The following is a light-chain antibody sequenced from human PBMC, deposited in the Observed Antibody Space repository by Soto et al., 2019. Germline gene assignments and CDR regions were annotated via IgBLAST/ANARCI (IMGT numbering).Light chain of an antibody. Sequence: EIVLTQSPGTLALSPGEGATLSCRASQSVSKYLAWYQQKPGQAPRLLIYGASSRATGIPDSFSGGGSGTDFTLTISRLEPEDFAVYYCQQYGGSPQTFGQGTKVDIK. V-gene: IGKV3-20*01. CDR1: QSVSKY. J-gene: IGKJ1*01. CDR2: GAS. CDR3: QQYGGSPQT.